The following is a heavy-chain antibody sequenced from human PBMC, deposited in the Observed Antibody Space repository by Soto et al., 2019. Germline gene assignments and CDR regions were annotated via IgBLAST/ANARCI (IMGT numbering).Heavy chain of an antibody. CDR3: ARNPPYYYDSSGYFPD. D-gene: IGHD3-22*01. J-gene: IGHJ4*02. Sequence: QVQLVQSGAEVKKPGSSVKVSCKASGGTFSSYAISWVRQAPGQGLEWMGGIIPIFGTANYAQKFQGRVTITADKSPSTAYMELSSLRSEDTAVYYCARNPPYYYDSSGYFPDWGQGTLVTVSS. V-gene: IGHV1-69*06. CDR2: IIPIFGTA. CDR1: GGTFSSYA.